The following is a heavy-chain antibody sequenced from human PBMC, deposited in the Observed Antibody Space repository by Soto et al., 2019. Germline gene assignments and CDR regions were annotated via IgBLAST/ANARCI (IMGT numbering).Heavy chain of an antibody. V-gene: IGHV3-53*01. CDR1: GFTVKGNY. D-gene: IGHD1-7*01. CDR2: IFSGGMT. J-gene: IGHJ4*02. CDR3: AGASNFNYAFEY. Sequence: QPGGSLRLSCAPSGFTVKGNYVGWARQASGKEVEWVSIIFSGGMTYYADSVKGRFTISKDISKNTLSLQMNSLRADDTAVYFCAGASNFNYAFEYWGLGTPVTVSS.